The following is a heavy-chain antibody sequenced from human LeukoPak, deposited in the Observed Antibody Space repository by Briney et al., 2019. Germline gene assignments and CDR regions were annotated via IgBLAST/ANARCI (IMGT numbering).Heavy chain of an antibody. CDR3: ARDDQTAFDI. Sequence: GGSLRLSCAASGFTFSSYSMNWVRQAPGRGLEWVSSICSSSSYIYYADSVKGRFTISRDNAKNSLYLQMNSLRAEDTAVYYCARDDQTAFDIWGQGTMVTVSS. J-gene: IGHJ3*02. CDR2: ICSSSSYI. D-gene: IGHD2-2*01. V-gene: IGHV3-21*01. CDR1: GFTFSSYS.